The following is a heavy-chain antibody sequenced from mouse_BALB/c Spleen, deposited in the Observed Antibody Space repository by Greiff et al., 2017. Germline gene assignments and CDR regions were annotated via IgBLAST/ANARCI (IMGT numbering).Heavy chain of an antibody. CDR1: GYTFTSYW. V-gene: IGHV1S22*01. CDR2: IYPGSGST. Sequence: LQQPGSELVRPGASVKLSCTASGYTFTSYWMHWVKQRHGQGLEWIGNIYPGSGSTNYDEKFKSKGTLTVDTSSSTAYMHLSSLTSEDSAVYYCTRGIYAMDYWGQGTSVTVSS. J-gene: IGHJ4*01. CDR3: TRGIYAMDY.